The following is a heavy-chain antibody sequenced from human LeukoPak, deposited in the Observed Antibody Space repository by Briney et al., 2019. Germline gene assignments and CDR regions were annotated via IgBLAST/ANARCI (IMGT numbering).Heavy chain of an antibody. CDR1: GGSISNNY. D-gene: IGHD6-13*01. Sequence: SETLSLTCTVSGGSISNNYWSWIRQPPGKGLEWIGNVYYSGSTNYNPSLKSRLTLSVDTSKNQFSLRLSFVTEADTAVYYCARSRSSSWWFAFDIWGKGTMVTVSS. V-gene: IGHV4-59*01. CDR3: ARSRSSSWWFAFDI. CDR2: VYYSGST. J-gene: IGHJ3*02.